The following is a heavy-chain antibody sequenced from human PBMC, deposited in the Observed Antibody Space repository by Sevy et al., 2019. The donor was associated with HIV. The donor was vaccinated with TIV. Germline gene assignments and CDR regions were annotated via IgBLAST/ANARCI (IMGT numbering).Heavy chain of an antibody. CDR2: ISAYNGNT. CDR1: GYTFTSYG. CDR3: AGVVQYSRRWKTGGGDY. Sequence: ASVKVSCKASGYTFTSYGISWVRQAPGQGLEWMGWISAYNGNTNYAQKLQGRVTMTTDTSTSTAYMERRSLRSDDTAGYYGAGVVQYSRRWKTGGGDYWGQGTLVTVSS. V-gene: IGHV1-18*01. D-gene: IGHD6-13*01. J-gene: IGHJ4*02.